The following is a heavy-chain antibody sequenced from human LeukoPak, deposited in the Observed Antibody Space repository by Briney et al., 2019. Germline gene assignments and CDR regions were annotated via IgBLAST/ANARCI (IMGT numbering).Heavy chain of an antibody. CDR3: ARGGGDIAAAGYFDY. CDR2: ISYDGSNK. Sequence: GGSLRLSSAASGFTFSSYAMHWVRQAPGKGLEWVAVISYDGSNKYYADSVKGRFTISRDNSKNTLYLQMNSLRAEDTAVYYCARGGGDIAAAGYFDYWGQGTLVTVSS. D-gene: IGHD6-13*01. V-gene: IGHV3-30*04. CDR1: GFTFSSYA. J-gene: IGHJ4*02.